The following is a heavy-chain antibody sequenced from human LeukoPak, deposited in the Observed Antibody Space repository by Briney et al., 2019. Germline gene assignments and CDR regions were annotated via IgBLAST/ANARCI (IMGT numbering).Heavy chain of an antibody. Sequence: GGSLRLSCAASGFTFSSYAMHWVRQAPGKGLEWVAVISYDGSNKYYADSVKGRFTISRDNSKNTLYLQMNSLRAEDTAVYYCARGRSGYYYPNWGQGTLSPSPQ. CDR3: ARGRSGYYYPN. CDR1: GFTFSSYA. J-gene: IGHJ4*02. V-gene: IGHV3-30-3*01. CDR2: ISYDGSNK. D-gene: IGHD3-22*01.